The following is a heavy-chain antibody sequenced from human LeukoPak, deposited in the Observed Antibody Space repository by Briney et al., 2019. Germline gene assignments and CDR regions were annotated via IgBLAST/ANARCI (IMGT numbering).Heavy chain of an antibody. CDR1: GFSFSHHS. V-gene: IGHV3-23*01. CDR3: AKDEGRLITNWYRQY. D-gene: IGHD1-1*01. J-gene: IGHJ4*02. CDR2: VSGAGTAT. Sequence: PGGSLRLSCATFGFSFSHHSMSWVRQAPGKGLEWVATVSGAGTATWYADSVRGRFAISRDNSKNTLYLQLNSLTAEDTAMYYCAKDEGRLITNWYRQYWGQGTPVTVSS.